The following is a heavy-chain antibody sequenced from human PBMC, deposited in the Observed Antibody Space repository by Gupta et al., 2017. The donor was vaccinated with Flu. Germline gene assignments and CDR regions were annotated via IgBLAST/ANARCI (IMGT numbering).Heavy chain of an antibody. D-gene: IGHD6-19*01. J-gene: IGHJ4*02. Sequence: SGFTFSSSWRSWVRQDPGKWLEWVAYIKQDGIDKHYVDPVKGRFTISRDTAKNSLSLQINRLRVEDTAIYYCAKGGWYPDYWGQGTLVTVSS. CDR1: GFTFSSSW. CDR2: IKQDGIDK. V-gene: IGHV3-7*01. CDR3: AKGGWYPDY.